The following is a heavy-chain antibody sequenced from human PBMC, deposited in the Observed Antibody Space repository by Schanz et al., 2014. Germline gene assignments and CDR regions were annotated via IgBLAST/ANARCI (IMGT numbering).Heavy chain of an antibody. CDR2: IIPVLNIA. CDR1: RGTFSSYT. V-gene: IGHV1-69*02. J-gene: IGHJ4*02. CDR3: ARGPGFYDY. Sequence: QVQLVQSGADVKKPGSSVKVSCKLSRGTFSSYTISWMRQAPGQGLEWMGKIIPVLNIATYAQRFQGRVSITADTSTNTAYMELSSLTSEDTAVHYCARGPGFYDYWGQGTLVTGSS.